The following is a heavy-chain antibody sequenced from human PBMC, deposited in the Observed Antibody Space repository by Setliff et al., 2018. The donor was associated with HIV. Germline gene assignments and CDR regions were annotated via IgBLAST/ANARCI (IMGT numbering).Heavy chain of an antibody. V-gene: IGHV4-61*09. D-gene: IGHD3-10*01. CDR3: ARQTGLRGYYGSNSLYYFDY. Sequence: PSETLSLTCIVSGDSINSGSYYWSWIRQSAGKGLEWIGYIYTSGITNYNPSPKSRVTMSVDTSKNQFSLKLSSVTAADTAVYYCARQTGLRGYYGSNSLYYFDYWGKGMLVTVSS. J-gene: IGHJ4*02. CDR2: IYTSGIT. CDR1: GDSINSGSYY.